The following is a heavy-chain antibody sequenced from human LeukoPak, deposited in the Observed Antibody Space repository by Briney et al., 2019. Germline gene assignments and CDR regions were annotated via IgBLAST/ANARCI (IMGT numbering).Heavy chain of an antibody. CDR2: ISNSAGST. V-gene: IGHV3-23*01. D-gene: IGHD2/OR15-2a*01. Sequence: QPGGSLRLSCAASGFTFSSYAMSWVRQAPGKGLEWVSVISNSAGSTFYADSVKGRFTISRDNSKNTLYLQMNSLRAEDTAVYYCAKDRYDFSYHFDYWGQGTLVTVSS. J-gene: IGHJ4*02. CDR1: GFTFSSYA. CDR3: AKDRYDFSYHFDY.